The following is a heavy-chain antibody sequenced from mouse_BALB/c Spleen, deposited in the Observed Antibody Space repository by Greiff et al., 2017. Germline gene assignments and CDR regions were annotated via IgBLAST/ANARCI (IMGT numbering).Heavy chain of an antibody. J-gene: IGHJ2*01. D-gene: IGHD2-10*02. CDR3: ARSPYGAYFDY. V-gene: IGHV1S56*01. CDR2: IYPGNVNT. Sequence: QVQLQQSGPELVKPGASVRISCKASGYTFTSYYIHWVKQRPGQGLEWIGWIYPGNVNTKYNEKFKGKATLTADKSSSTAYMQLSSLTSEDSAVYFCARSPYGAYFDYWGQGTTLTVSS. CDR1: GYTFTSYY.